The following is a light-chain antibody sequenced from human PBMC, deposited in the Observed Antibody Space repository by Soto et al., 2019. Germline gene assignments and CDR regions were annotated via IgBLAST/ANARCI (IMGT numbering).Light chain of an antibody. V-gene: IGKV3-20*01. J-gene: IGKJ4*01. CDR1: QNININY. Sequence: PSPGTLSFAPGESAPLSCRASQNININYLAWYQQKPGQAPRLLIYGASIRATGIPDRFSVSGSGTDFTLTINRLEPEDFAVYYCQQYGSSPLTFGGGTKVDIK. CDR3: QQYGSSPLT. CDR2: GAS.